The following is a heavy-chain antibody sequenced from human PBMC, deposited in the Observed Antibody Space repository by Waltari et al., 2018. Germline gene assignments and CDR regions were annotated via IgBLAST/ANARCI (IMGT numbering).Heavy chain of an antibody. V-gene: IGHV1-69-2*01. J-gene: IGHJ3*01. D-gene: IGHD3-10*01. CDR2: GDPEDGET. CDR3: VTALGDRSSASRPFDV. Sequence: EVQLLQSGTELKKPGSTVKIPCQVYGYRFTDYYIHWVQQAPGKGPQWMGLGDPEDGETIYAERFQGRVTITAETTTETAFMELSSLTSDDTAVYYCVTALGDRSSASRPFDVWGLGTLITVSS. CDR1: GYRFTDYY.